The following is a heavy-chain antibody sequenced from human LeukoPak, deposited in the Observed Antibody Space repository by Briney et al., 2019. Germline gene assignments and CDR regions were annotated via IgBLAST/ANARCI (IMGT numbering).Heavy chain of an antibody. CDR1: GFTFSGYW. Sequence: PGGSLRLSCAASGFTFSGYWMHWVRQGPGKGLVWVSRINTDGSSASYADSVKGRFTISRDNAKDSLYLQMNSLRAEDTALYYCARDGGQEVGIAYYFDYWGQGTLVTVSS. CDR2: INTDGSSA. CDR3: ARDGGQEVGIAYYFDY. V-gene: IGHV3-74*01. J-gene: IGHJ4*02. D-gene: IGHD3-16*01.